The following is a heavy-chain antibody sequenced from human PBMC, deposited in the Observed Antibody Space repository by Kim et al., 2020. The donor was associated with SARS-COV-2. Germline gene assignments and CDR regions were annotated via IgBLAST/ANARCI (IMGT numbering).Heavy chain of an antibody. CDR1: GFTFSTYA. Sequence: GGSLRLSCATFGFTFSTYAMHWVRQAPGKGLEYVALISYDGSKTYYGDSVKGRFTISRDNSKNTLSLQMNSLRPEDTAVYYCAKDQAHYDILTGLDYWGQGTLFAVSS. CDR2: ISYDGSKT. CDR3: AKDQAHYDILTGLDY. J-gene: IGHJ4*02. V-gene: IGHV3-30*18. D-gene: IGHD3-9*01.